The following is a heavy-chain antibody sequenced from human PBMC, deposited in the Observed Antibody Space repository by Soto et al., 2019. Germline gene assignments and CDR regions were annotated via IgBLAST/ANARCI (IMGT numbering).Heavy chain of an antibody. Sequence: GGSLRLSCAASGFTFSSYWMHWVRQAPGKGLVWVSRINSDGSSTSYADSVKGRFTISRDNAKNTLYLQMNSLRAEDTAVYYCARGKIKGTMIVVVQQFDYWGQGTLVTVSS. J-gene: IGHJ4*02. V-gene: IGHV3-74*01. CDR3: ARGKIKGTMIVVVQQFDY. CDR2: INSDGSST. D-gene: IGHD3-22*01. CDR1: GFTFSSYW.